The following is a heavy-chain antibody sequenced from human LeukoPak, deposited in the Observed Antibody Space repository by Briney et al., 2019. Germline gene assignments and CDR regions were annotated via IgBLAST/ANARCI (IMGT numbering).Heavy chain of an antibody. J-gene: IGHJ5*02. D-gene: IGHD3-10*01. CDR3: ARAGGSGSYGRFDP. Sequence: PGGSLRLSCAASGFTFTAYWMHWVRQAPGKGLVWVSRINSDGTTTNYADSVKGRFTISRDNAKNTVYLQMNSLRAEDTAVYYCARAGGSGSYGRFDPWGQGTLVSVSS. CDR2: INSDGTTT. V-gene: IGHV3-74*01. CDR1: GFTFTAYW.